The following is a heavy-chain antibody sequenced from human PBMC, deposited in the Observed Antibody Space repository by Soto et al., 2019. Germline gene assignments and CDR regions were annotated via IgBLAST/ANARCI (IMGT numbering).Heavy chain of an antibody. Sequence: GESLKISCNGSGYSFTSYWIGWVRQMPGKGLEWMGIIYPGDSDTRYSPSFQGQVTISADRSISTAYLQWSSLKASDTAMYYCARRGGGSYYYYYGMDVWGQGTTVTVSS. V-gene: IGHV5-51*01. J-gene: IGHJ6*02. CDR2: IYPGDSDT. CDR3: ARRGGGSYYYYYGMDV. D-gene: IGHD1-26*01. CDR1: GYSFTSYW.